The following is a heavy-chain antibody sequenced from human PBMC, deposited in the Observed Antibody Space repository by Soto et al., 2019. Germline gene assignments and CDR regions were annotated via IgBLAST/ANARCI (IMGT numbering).Heavy chain of an antibody. V-gene: IGHV3-30*02. CDR1: GFTFSSYA. J-gene: IGHJ4*02. CDR3: AKVSSSWYAGFFDL. CDR2: IWYDGSNT. Sequence: GGSLRLSCAASGFTFSSYAMHWVRQAPGKGLEWVGFIWYDGSNTFYADSVKGRFTISRDNSMNTLYLQMNTLRAEDTAIYYCAKVSSSWYAGFFDLWGQGTLVTVSS. D-gene: IGHD6-13*01.